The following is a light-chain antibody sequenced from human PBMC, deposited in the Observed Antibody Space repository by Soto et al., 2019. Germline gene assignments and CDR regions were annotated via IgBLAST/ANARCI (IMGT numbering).Light chain of an antibody. CDR1: QSILYSSNNKTY. CDR3: QHYCSPPLT. V-gene: IGKV4-1*01. J-gene: IGKJ4*01. CDR2: WAS. Sequence: DIVMTQSPDSLAVSLGERATINCKSSQSILYSSNNKTYLSWYQQKPGQPPKLLIYWASTRESGVPDRFSGSGSGPDFTLTISSLQAEDVAVYDCQHYCSPPLTFGGVTKVEIK.